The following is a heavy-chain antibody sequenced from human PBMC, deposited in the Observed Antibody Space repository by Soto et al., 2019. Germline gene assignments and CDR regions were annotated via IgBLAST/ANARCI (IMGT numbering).Heavy chain of an antibody. V-gene: IGHV4-34*02. D-gene: IGHD2-21*01. CDR1: GGSLRGYY. J-gene: IGHJ4*02. CDR3: ARVHIPVYGPVPDYFDS. CDR2: VTHSGST. Sequence: QVHLQQWGAGLFNPSENLSLTCGVYGGSLRGYYWSWIRQPPGKALEWLGKVTHSGSTTFHPSLKSRVSVSVDTSDNQFSLKLTSVTAADTAVYYCARVHIPVYGPVPDYFDSWGQGTLVTVSS.